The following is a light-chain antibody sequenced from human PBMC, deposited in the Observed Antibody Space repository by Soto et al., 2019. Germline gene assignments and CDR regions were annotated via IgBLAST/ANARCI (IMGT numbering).Light chain of an antibody. J-gene: IGLJ2*01. Sequence: QSVLTQPPSVSGAPGQRVTISCTGSSSNIGAGYDVHWYQQLPGTAPKLLIYGNSNRPSGVPDRSSGSKSGTSASLAITGLQAEEEADYYCQSYDSSLSGNVVFGGGTKLTV. CDR3: QSYDSSLSGNVV. V-gene: IGLV1-40*01. CDR2: GNS. CDR1: SSNIGAGYD.